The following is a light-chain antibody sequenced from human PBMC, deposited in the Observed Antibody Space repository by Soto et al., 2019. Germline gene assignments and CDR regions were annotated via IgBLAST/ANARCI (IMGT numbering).Light chain of an antibody. J-gene: IGKJ1*01. Sequence: DIQVTQSPSTRSASVGDRVTITCRASQSISSWLAWYQQKPGKAPNLLIYAASTLESGVPSRFSGSGSGTEFTLTISSLQPDDFATYYCQQYNSYWTFGQGTKVDIK. CDR1: QSISSW. CDR3: QQYNSYWT. V-gene: IGKV1-5*01. CDR2: AAS.